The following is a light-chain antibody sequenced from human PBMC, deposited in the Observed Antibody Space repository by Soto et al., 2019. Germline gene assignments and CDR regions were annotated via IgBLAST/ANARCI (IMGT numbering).Light chain of an antibody. CDR2: DAS. J-gene: IGKJ1*01. CDR1: QSISSW. V-gene: IGKV1-5*01. Sequence: DIQMTQSPSTLSASVGDRVTITCRASQSISSWLAWYQQKPGKAPKLLIYDASSLESGVPSRFSGSGSGTEFTLTITSLQPEDLAIYFCQQSNKTPRTFGQGTKVDIK. CDR3: QQSNKTPRT.